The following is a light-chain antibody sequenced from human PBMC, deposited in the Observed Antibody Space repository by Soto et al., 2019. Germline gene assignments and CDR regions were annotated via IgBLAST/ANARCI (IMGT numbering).Light chain of an antibody. J-gene: IGLJ2*01. CDR3: EIGDSSWYGVL. CDR2: DNN. V-gene: IGLV1-51*01. Sequence: QSVLTQPPSVSSAPGQKVTISCSGSSSRFGNSYVSWYQQLPGTTPKLLIYDNNKRPSGIPDRFSGSKSGTSATLGITDLQTGDEAVYYCEIGDSSWYGVLFGGGHQLTVL. CDR1: SSRFGNSY.